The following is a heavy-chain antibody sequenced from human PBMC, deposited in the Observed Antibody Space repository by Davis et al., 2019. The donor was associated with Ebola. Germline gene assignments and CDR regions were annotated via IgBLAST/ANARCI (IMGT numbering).Heavy chain of an antibody. J-gene: IGHJ3*01. CDR2: IYPRDSDT. CDR3: ARPRQRGDSDAFGL. D-gene: IGHD3-10*01. CDR1: GFTFSTYW. V-gene: IGHV5-51*01. Sequence: GESLKISCKGSGFTFSTYWIAWVRQMPGKGLEWMGIIYPRDSDTRYSPSFEGQVTISADRSITTAYLQWKSLKASDTAIYYCARPRQRGDSDAFGLWGQGTVVTVSS.